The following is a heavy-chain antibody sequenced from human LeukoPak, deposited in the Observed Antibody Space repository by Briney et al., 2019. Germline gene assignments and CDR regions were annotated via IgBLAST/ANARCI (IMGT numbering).Heavy chain of an antibody. D-gene: IGHD3-3*01. V-gene: IGHV2-5*01. CDR2: IYWNDDK. J-gene: IGHJ6*02. Sequence: TQSLTCTVSGGSISSGDYYWSWIRQPPGKALEWLALIYWNDDKRYSPSLKSRLTITKDTSKNQVVLTMTNMDPVDTATYYCAHSGSYYDFWSGFLPYYYYGMDVWGQGTTVTVSS. CDR3: AHSGSYYDFWSGFLPYYYYGMDV. CDR1: GGSISSGDYY.